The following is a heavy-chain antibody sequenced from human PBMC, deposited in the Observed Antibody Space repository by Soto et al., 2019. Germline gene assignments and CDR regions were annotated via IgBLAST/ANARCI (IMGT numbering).Heavy chain of an antibody. CDR3: ARDLAVGEAYFCDY. D-gene: IGHD1-26*01. Sequence: QVQLVQSGAEVKKPGASVKVSCKASGYTFTSYTIHWVRQAPGPRLEWMGWIHTGNGNTKYSQRFQGRLTFTTDSSATTGYMDLSSLTSEDTAVYYCARDLAVGEAYFCDYWGQGTLVAFSS. V-gene: IGHV1-3*04. J-gene: IGHJ4*02. CDR2: IHTGNGNT. CDR1: GYTFTSYT.